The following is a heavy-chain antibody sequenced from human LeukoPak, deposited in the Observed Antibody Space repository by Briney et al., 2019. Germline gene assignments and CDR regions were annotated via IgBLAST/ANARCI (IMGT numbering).Heavy chain of an antibody. V-gene: IGHV4-59*06. CDR2: IYYSGST. CDR3: ARATVVSTRHFDY. J-gene: IGHJ4*02. Sequence: PSETLSLTCTVSGGSISSYYWSWIRQHPGKGLEWIGYIYYSGSTYYNPSLKSRVTISVDTSKNQFSLKLSSVTAADTAVYYCARATVVSTRHFDYWGQGTLVTVSS. D-gene: IGHD4-23*01. CDR1: GGSISSYY.